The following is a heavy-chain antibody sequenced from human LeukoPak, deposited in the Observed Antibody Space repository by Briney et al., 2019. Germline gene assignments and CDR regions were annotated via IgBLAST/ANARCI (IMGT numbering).Heavy chain of an antibody. D-gene: IGHD3-10*01. V-gene: IGHV3-21*01. Sequence: KSGGSLRLSCAASGFTFSSYSMNWVRQAPGKGLEWVSSISSSSSYIYYADSVKGRFTISRDNAKNSLYLQMNSLRAEDTAVYYCARDAGITFNWFDPWGQGTLVTVSS. CDR1: GFTFSSYS. J-gene: IGHJ5*02. CDR2: ISSSSSYI. CDR3: ARDAGITFNWFDP.